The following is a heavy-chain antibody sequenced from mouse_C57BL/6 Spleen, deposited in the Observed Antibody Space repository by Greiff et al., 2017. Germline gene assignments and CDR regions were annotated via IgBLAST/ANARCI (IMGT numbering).Heavy chain of an antibody. Sequence: ESGPGLVKPSQSLSLTCSVTGYSITSGYYWNWIRQFPGNKLEWMGYISYDGSNNYNPSLKNRISITRDTSKNQIFLKLNSVTAEDTATYYCASGYGNSYFDYWGQGTTLTVSS. J-gene: IGHJ2*01. V-gene: IGHV3-6*01. CDR1: GYSITSGYY. D-gene: IGHD2-1*01. CDR2: ISYDGSN. CDR3: ASGYGNSYFDY.